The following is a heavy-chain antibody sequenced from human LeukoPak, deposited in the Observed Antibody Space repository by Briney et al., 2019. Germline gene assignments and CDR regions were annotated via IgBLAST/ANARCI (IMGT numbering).Heavy chain of an antibody. Sequence: ASVKVSCKASGYTFTTYGISWVRQAPGQGLEWMGWINPNSGGTNYAQKFQGRVSMTRDTSISTAYMELSRLRSDDTAVYDCARVEVDYDILTGYYRGGKAFDPWGQGTLVTVSS. CDR3: ARVEVDYDILTGYYRGGKAFDP. J-gene: IGHJ5*02. D-gene: IGHD3-9*01. V-gene: IGHV1-2*02. CDR1: GYTFTTYG. CDR2: INPNSGGT.